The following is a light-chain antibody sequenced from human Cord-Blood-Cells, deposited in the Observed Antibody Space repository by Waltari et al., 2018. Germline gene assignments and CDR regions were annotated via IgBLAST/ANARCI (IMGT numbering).Light chain of an antibody. CDR2: DAS. CDR1: QDISNY. Sequence: DIQMTQSPSSLSASVGDRVTITCQASQDISNYLNWDQKKPGKAPKLLIYDASNLETGVPSRFSGSGSGTDFTFTISSLQPEDIATYYCQQYDNLPITFGQGTRLEIK. J-gene: IGKJ5*01. V-gene: IGKV1-33*01. CDR3: QQYDNLPIT.